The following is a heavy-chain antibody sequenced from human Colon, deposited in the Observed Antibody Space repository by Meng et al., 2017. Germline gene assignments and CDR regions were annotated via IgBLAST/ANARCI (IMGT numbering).Heavy chain of an antibody. Sequence: QLLGSGPGLVNPSQPLSLTCNVSGDSITSGGYYWSWIRQHPGKGLEWIGYIDHSGTTYDNPSLKTRLTMSVDTSKNQFSLKLTSVTAADTAVYYCARVVSLVVKGNWFDSWGQGTLVTVSS. J-gene: IGHJ5*01. CDR2: IDHSGTT. CDR1: GDSITSGGYY. D-gene: IGHD2-15*01. V-gene: IGHV4-31*03. CDR3: ARVVSLVVKGNWFDS.